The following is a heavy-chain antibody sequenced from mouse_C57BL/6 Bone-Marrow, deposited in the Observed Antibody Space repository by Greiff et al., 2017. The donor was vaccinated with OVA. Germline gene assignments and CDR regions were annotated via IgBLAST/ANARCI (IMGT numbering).Heavy chain of an antibody. CDR1: GYTFTSYW. Sequence: QVQLQQPGAELVKPGASVKLSCKVSGYTFTSYWMHWVMQRPERGLEWFGRIDPNSGGTKYNEKFKSKATMTVDQPSSTAYMQCSSLTADAAAVYYCTGRRFAYWGQGTLVTVSA. J-gene: IGHJ3*01. V-gene: IGHV1-72*01. CDR2: IDPNSGGT. CDR3: TGRRFAY.